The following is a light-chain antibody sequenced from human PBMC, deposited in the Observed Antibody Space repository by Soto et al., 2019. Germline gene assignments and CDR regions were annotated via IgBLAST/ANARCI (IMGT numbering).Light chain of an antibody. CDR2: GAS. CDR1: QSVGSD. Sequence: EIVMTQSPATLSVSPGERVSLSCRASQSVGSDLAWYLQKPGQAPSLLVYGASTRATGIPARFSGSGSGTEFTLTISSLQPEDFAVYYCQQYNNWPHTFGQGTKLEIK. CDR3: QQYNNWPHT. V-gene: IGKV3-15*01. J-gene: IGKJ2*01.